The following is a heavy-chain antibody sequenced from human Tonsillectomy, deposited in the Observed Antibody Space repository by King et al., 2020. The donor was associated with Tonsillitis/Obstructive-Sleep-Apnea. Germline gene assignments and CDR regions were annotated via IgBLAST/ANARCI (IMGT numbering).Heavy chain of an antibody. Sequence: QLVQSGAEVKKPGESLKISCKGSGYSFTTYWIGWVRQMPGKGLEWMGIIYPGDSDTRYSPSFQGQVPISAAKSISPAYLQWSSLKASDTAMYYCARLDYDFWSGYKGGGDYYYYYMDVWDKGTTVTVSS. V-gene: IGHV5-51*01. CDR2: IYPGDSDT. CDR1: GYSFTTYW. CDR3: ARLDYDFWSGYKGGGDYYYYYMDV. J-gene: IGHJ6*03. D-gene: IGHD3-3*01.